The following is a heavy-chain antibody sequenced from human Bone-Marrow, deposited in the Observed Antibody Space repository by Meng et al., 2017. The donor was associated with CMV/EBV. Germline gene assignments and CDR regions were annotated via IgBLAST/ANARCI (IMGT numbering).Heavy chain of an antibody. V-gene: IGHV3-21*01. Sequence: LSLTCAASGFTFSSYSMNWVRQAPGKGLEWVSSISSSSSYIYYADSVKGRFTISRDNAKNSLYLQMNSLRAEDTAVYYCARDVGKYCSSTRCFEFDYWGQGTLVTVSS. CDR1: GFTFSSYS. D-gene: IGHD2-2*01. J-gene: IGHJ4*02. CDR3: ARDVGKYCSSTRCFEFDY. CDR2: ISSSSSYI.